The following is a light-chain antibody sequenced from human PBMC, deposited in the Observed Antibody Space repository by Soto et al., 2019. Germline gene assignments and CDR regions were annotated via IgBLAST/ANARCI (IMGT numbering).Light chain of an antibody. V-gene: IGLV2-23*02. CDR2: DVT. J-gene: IGLJ6*01. CDR1: SSDVGGHNL. CDR3: CSYAGSSNYV. Sequence: QSALTQPASASGSPGQSLTISCTGTSSDVGGHNLVSWYQQHPGKAPKLLIYDVTKRPSGVPARFSGSKSGHTASLTVSGLQAEDEADYYCCSYAGSSNYVFGSGTKVTVL.